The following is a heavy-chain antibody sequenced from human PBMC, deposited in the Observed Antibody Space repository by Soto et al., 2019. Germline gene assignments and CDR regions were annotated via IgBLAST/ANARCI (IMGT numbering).Heavy chain of an antibody. CDR1: GFTFSSYW. J-gene: IGHJ3*02. D-gene: IGHD2-15*01. V-gene: IGHV3-7*03. CDR3: AGRRSPVVDAFDI. CDR2: IKQDGSEK. Sequence: PGGSLRLSCAASGFTFSSYWMSWVRQAPGKGLEWVANIKQDGSEKYYVDSVKGRFTISRDNAKNSLYLQMNSLKASDTAMYYCAGRRSPVVDAFDIWGQGTMVTVSS.